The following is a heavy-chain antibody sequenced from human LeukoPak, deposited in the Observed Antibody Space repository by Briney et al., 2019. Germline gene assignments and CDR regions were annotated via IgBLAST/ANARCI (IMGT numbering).Heavy chain of an antibody. CDR3: ARDLRAAQVWFDP. V-gene: IGHV4-59*01. Sequence: SETLSLTCTVSGGSISSYYWSWIRQPPGKGLEWIGYIYYSGSTNYNPSLKSRVTISVDTSKNQFSLKLSSVTAADTAVYYCARDLRAAQVWFDPWGQGTLVTVSS. J-gene: IGHJ5*02. CDR1: GGSISSYY. D-gene: IGHD6-6*01. CDR2: IYYSGST.